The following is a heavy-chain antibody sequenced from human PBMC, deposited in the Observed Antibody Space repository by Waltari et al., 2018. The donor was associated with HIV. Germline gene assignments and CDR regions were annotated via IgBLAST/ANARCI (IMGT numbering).Heavy chain of an antibody. V-gene: IGHV3-21*01. CDR3: ARTYHYYYYYGMDV. CDR2: ISSSSSYI. Sequence: EVQLVASGGGLVKPGGSLRLSCSGSGFTFSRYGMNWVRQAPGKGLEWVSSISSSSSYIYYADSVKGRFTISRDNAKNSLYLQMNSLRAEDTAVYYCARTYHYYYYYGMDVWGQGTTVTVSS. J-gene: IGHJ6*02. D-gene: IGHD2-15*01. CDR1: GFTFSRYG.